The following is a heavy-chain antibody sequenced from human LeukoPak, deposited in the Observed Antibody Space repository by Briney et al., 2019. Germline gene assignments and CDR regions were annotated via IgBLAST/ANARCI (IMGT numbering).Heavy chain of an antibody. CDR1: GFTFSSSA. J-gene: IGHJ6*03. V-gene: IGHV3-23*01. CDR2: ISGSGGNT. Sequence: GGSLRLSCAPSGFTFSSSAMSWVRHAPGEGLGWVSDISGSGGNTYYADSGKGRFTISGAKSKNTLYLQMNSLIAEHTAVYSCAKASHYPYRYLDVWGQGTPVTVSS. CDR3: AKASHYPYRYLDV.